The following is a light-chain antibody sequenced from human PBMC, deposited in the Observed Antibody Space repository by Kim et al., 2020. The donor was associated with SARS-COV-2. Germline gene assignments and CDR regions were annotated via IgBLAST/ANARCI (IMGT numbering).Light chain of an antibody. J-gene: IGKJ2*01. CDR1: QSVTSSN. CDR2: DAS. Sequence: SPGEGATLSCRASQSVTSSNVAWYQQKPGQAPRLLIYDASKRATDSPARFTGSGSGTDFTLTISSLEPEDFAVDYCQQRSSWPPYTFGQGTKLEI. CDR3: QQRSSWPPYT. V-gene: IGKV3-11*01.